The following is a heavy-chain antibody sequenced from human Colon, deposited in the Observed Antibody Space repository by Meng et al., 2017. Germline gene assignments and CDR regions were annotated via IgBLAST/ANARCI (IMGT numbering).Heavy chain of an antibody. D-gene: IGHD6-19*01. CDR1: GVSVIHFD. Sequence: VHGVVSGGGCVRPGWSLILPCSAAGVSVIHFDISWIRQAQGKEVQWVSSIVRSDGNINYANSVKGRFTISRDNDKNSVYLQMNSLRAEDTAVYYCATTGSRSSGSWGQGTLVTVSS. CDR2: IVRSDGNI. J-gene: IGHJ4*02. V-gene: IGHV3-11*01. CDR3: ATTGSRSSGS.